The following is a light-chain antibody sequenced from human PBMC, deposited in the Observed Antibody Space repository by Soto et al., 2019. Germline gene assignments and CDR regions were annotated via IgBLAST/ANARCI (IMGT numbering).Light chain of an antibody. J-gene: IGKJ5*01. V-gene: IGKV1-39*01. CDR3: QRSHRRLN. CDR1: QSIYID. CDR2: AAS. Sequence: IRVTKSVPSLLLSVSNIATITFRASQSIYIDLNRYKPNAAKAPKIQIYAASSLQRRVPSTFSGAGSGTDFTLTIRSLQPEDIATCYCQRSHRRLNFGQGTRLEIK.